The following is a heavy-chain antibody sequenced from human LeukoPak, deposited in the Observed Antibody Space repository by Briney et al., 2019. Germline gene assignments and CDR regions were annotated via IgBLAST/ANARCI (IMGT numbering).Heavy chain of an antibody. CDR1: GYIFTSYY. J-gene: IGHJ6*03. Sequence: ASVKVSCKASGYIFTSYYIHWVRQAPGQGLEWMGIINPSGGNTNYAQKFQGRVTMTRDTSTSTVYMELSSLRSEDTAVYYCARASWFGELLNYMDVWGKGTTVTVSS. V-gene: IGHV1-46*01. CDR2: INPSGGNT. D-gene: IGHD3-10*01. CDR3: ARASWFGELLNYMDV.